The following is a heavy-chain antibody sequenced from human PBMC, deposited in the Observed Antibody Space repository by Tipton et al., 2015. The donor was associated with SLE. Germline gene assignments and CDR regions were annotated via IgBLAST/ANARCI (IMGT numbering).Heavy chain of an antibody. J-gene: IGHJ3*02. CDR3: AREKIDDALDI. CDR2: IYPGDSDA. CDR1: GYSFASHW. Sequence: QLVQSGPEVKKPGESLKISCQGSGYSFASHWIAWVRQVSGKGLECMGIIYPGDSDARYNPSFQDQVTFSVDKSISTVYLQWTSLKASDTAMYFCAREKIDDALDIWGQGTLVTVSS. V-gene: IGHV5-51*03.